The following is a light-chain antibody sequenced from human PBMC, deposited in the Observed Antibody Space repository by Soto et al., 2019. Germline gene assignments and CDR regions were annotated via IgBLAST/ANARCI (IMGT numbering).Light chain of an antibody. Sequence: EIVLTQSPGTLSVSPCDRVTLSFRASQSISINLAWYQHKPGQAPRLLIHGASTRATGVPARISGSGSGTEFTLTISSLQSEDFAVYYCQQFRNWSWTFGQGTKVDI. CDR2: GAS. J-gene: IGKJ1*01. CDR3: QQFRNWSWT. V-gene: IGKV3D-15*01. CDR1: QSISIN.